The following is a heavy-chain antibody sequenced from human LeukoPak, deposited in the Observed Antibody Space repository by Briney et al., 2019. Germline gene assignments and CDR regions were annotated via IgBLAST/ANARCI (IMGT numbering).Heavy chain of an antibody. J-gene: IGHJ3*02. Sequence: SETLSLTCAVSGGSISSSNWWSWVRQPPGKGLEWIGEIYHSGSTNYNPSLKSQVTISVDKSKNQFSLKLSSVTAADTAVYYCARDFFWGYYGSGSRHDAFDIWGQGTMVTVSS. CDR3: ARDFFWGYYGSGSRHDAFDI. V-gene: IGHV4-4*02. CDR2: IYHSGST. CDR1: GGSISSSNW. D-gene: IGHD3-10*01.